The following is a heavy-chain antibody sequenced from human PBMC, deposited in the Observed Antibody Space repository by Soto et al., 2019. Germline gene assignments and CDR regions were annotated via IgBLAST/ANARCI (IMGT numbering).Heavy chain of an antibody. J-gene: IGHJ6*03. V-gene: IGHV3-23*01. D-gene: IGHD6-13*01. CDR2: ISGSGGST. Sequence: GGSLRLSCAASGFTFSSYAMSWVRQAPGKGLEWVSAISGSGGSTYYADSVKGRFTISRDNSKNTLYLQMNSLRAEDTAVYYCAKGEQQLYYYYYYMDVWGKGTTVTVSS. CDR3: AKGEQQLYYYYYYMDV. CDR1: GFTFSSYA.